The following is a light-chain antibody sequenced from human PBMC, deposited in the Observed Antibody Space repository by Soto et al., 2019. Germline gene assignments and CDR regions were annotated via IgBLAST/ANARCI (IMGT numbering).Light chain of an antibody. CDR2: GNN. V-gene: IGLV1-40*01. Sequence: QSVLTQPPSVSGAPGQRVTISCTGSSSNIGAGYDVHWYQQLPGTAPKLLIYGNNNRPSGVPDRFSGSKSGTSASLAITGLQAEDEADFYCQSYDSSLSVVVFGGGTNLTVL. CDR1: SSNIGAGYD. CDR3: QSYDSSLSVVV. J-gene: IGLJ2*01.